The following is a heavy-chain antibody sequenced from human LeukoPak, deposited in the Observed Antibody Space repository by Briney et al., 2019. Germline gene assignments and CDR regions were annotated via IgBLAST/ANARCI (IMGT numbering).Heavy chain of an antibody. J-gene: IGHJ1*01. Sequence: GGSPRLSCAASGFTFSDYYMIWIRQAPGKGLEWVSYISSSGSTIYYADSVKGRSTISRDNARNSLDLQMNSLRADDTAVYYCARDFGDTSDTYFQHWGQGTLVTVSS. CDR3: ARDFGDTSDTYFQH. CDR1: GFTFSDYY. D-gene: IGHD3-22*01. CDR2: ISSSGSTI. V-gene: IGHV3-11*01.